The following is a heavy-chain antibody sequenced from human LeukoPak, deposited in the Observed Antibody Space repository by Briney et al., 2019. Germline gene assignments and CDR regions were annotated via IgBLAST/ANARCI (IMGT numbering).Heavy chain of an antibody. V-gene: IGHV1-2*02. Sequence: ASVKVSCKASGYTFTGYYMHWVRQAPGQGLEWMGWINPNSGGTNYAQKFQGRVTMTRDTSISTAYMELSRLRSDDTAVYYCARERPYNSGWAFDYWGQGTLVTVSS. CDR1: GYTFTGYY. CDR2: INPNSGGT. J-gene: IGHJ4*02. D-gene: IGHD6-19*01. CDR3: ARERPYNSGWAFDY.